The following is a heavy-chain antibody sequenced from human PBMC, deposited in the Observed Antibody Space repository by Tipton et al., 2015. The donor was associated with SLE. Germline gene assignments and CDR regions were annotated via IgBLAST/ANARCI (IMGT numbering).Heavy chain of an antibody. D-gene: IGHD1-7*01. V-gene: IGHV3-53*01. CDR1: SSSFTTYY. Sequence: LSLTCSVSSSSFTTYYWSWIRQAPGKGLEWVSVVFSAGATYYADSVKGRFTMSRDNSMNTLSLQMNSLRAEDTAVYYCAGASWNYGFFDYWGQGTLVTVS. CDR3: AGASWNYGFFDY. CDR2: VFSAGAT. J-gene: IGHJ4*02.